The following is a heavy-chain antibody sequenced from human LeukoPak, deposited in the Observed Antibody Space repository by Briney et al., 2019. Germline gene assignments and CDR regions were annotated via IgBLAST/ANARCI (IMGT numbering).Heavy chain of an antibody. CDR1: GGSISSSYYY. Sequence: PSETLSLTCTVSGGSISSSYYYWGWVRQAPGKGLEWVSGISGSGGSTYYADSVKGRFTISRDNSKNTPYLQMNSLRAEDTAIYYCAKDISRISMIVVAPGRGIDYWGQGTLVTVSS. D-gene: IGHD3-22*01. CDR2: ISGSGGST. CDR3: AKDISRISMIVVAPGRGIDY. J-gene: IGHJ4*02. V-gene: IGHV3-23*01.